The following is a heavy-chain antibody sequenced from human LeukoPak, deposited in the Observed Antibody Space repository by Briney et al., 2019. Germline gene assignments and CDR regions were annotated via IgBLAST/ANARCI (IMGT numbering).Heavy chain of an antibody. J-gene: IGHJ4*02. CDR1: GFTFSSYG. Sequence: GGSLRLSCAASGFTFSSYGMHWVRQAPGKGLEWVAFIRYDGSNKFYADSVRGRFIISRDNSKNTLYLQMNSLRPEDTAVYYCAKDWSPASGRGGYFDYWGQGTLVTVSS. CDR2: IRYDGSNK. D-gene: IGHD6-13*01. V-gene: IGHV3-30*02. CDR3: AKDWSPASGRGGYFDY.